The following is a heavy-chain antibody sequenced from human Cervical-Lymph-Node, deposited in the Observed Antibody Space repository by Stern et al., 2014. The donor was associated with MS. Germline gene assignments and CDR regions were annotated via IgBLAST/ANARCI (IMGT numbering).Heavy chain of an antibody. D-gene: IGHD6-19*01. CDR3: ARDHSTGWYFFDF. CDR2: LNSDGSNT. Sequence: EVQLVESGGGLVQPGGSLRLSCAASGFTFSNYWMHWVREVPGKGLGWVSRLNSDGSNTNYADSVKGRFTISRDNAKNTLWLQMNSLRAEDTAVYYCARDHSTGWYFFDFWGQGTLVTVSS. V-gene: IGHV3-74*01. CDR1: GFTFSNYW. J-gene: IGHJ4*02.